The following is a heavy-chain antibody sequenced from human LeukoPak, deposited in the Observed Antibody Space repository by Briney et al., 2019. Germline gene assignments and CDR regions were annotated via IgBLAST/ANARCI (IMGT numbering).Heavy chain of an antibody. J-gene: IGHJ6*03. CDR2: LSSDGSST. V-gene: IGHV3-74*01. CDR3: ARVRGAAAGTYYYYMDV. CDR1: GFTFSRYW. D-gene: IGHD6-13*01. Sequence: GGSLRLSCAASGFTFSRYWLHWVRQAPGKGLVWVSRLSSDGSSTNYADSVKGRFTISRDNAKNSLYLQMNSLRAEDTALYYRARVRGAAAGTYYYYMDVWGKGTTVTVSS.